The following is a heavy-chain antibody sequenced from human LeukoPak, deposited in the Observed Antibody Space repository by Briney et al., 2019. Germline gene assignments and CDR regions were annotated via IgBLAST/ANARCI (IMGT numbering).Heavy chain of an antibody. J-gene: IGHJ4*02. D-gene: IGHD3-10*01. CDR1: GFTFSSYA. V-gene: IGHV3-23*01. CDR2: ISSSGGST. CDR3: ANSIVRGVSVDY. Sequence: GGSLRLSCAASGFTFSSYAMSWVRQAPGKGLEWVSAISSSGGSTYYADSVKGRFTISRDNSKNTLYLQMNSLRAEDTAVYYCANSIVRGVSVDYWGQGTLVTVSS.